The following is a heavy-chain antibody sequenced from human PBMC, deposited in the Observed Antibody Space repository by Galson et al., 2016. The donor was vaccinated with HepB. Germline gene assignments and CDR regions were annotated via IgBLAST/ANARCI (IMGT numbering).Heavy chain of an antibody. CDR2: IGNGPSAT. J-gene: IGHJ4*02. Sequence: SLRLSCATSGFTFTKFYFSWVRQAPGKGLEWISYIGNGPSATFFADSVQGRFSISRDNARNSVSLQMSTLRAEDTAVYYCARTDPSSLLVGGVFFDLWGQGTLVAGSS. V-gene: IGHV3-11*01. CDR3: ARTDPSSLLVGGVFFDL. D-gene: IGHD3-16*01. CDR1: GFTFTKFY.